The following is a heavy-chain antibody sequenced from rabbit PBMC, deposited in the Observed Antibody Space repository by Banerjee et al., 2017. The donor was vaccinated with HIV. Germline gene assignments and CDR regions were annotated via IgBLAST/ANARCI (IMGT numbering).Heavy chain of an antibody. CDR2: IYGVSSGST. V-gene: IGHV1S45*01. CDR1: GFTFSSYW. Sequence: EESGGGLVKPEGSLTLTCTASGFTFSSYWICWVRQAPGKGLEWIACIYGVSSGSTVYASWAKGRFTISKTSSTTVTLQMTSLTAADTATYFCARDSTGSAYVFDLWGQGTLVTDS. D-gene: IGHD6-1*01. J-gene: IGHJ3*01. CDR3: ARDSTGSAYVFDL.